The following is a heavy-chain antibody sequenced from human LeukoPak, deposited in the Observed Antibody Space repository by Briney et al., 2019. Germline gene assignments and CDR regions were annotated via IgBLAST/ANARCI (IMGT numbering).Heavy chain of an antibody. Sequence: WRSLRLSCAASGFTFSSYAMSWVRQAPGKWLEWATASSGDSGNTYYADSVKGRFAISRENSKNTLSLQMNSLRAEDTAIYYCAKDRYGSVYDYDYWGQGTLVTVSS. CDR2: SSGDSGNT. J-gene: IGHJ4*02. V-gene: IGHV3-23*01. D-gene: IGHD5/OR15-5a*01. CDR3: AKDRYGSVYDYDY. CDR1: GFTFSSYA.